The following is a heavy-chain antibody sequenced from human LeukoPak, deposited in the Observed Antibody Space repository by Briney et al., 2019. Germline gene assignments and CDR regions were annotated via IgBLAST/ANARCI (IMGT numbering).Heavy chain of an antibody. CDR3: ARDRLRAVAGTIGAGWFDP. D-gene: IGHD6-19*01. J-gene: IGHJ5*02. CDR1: GYTFTGYY. V-gene: IGHV1-2*02. CDR2: INLNSGGT. Sequence: ASVKVSCKASGYTFTGYYIHWVRQAPGQGLEWMGWINLNSGGTNYAQKFQGRVTMTRDTSISTAYMELSSLRSDDTAVYYCARDRLRAVAGTIGAGWFDPWGQGTLVTVSS.